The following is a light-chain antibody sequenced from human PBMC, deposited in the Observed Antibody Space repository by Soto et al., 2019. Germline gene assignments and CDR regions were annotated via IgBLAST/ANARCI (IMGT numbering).Light chain of an antibody. CDR2: GAS. CDR3: QQYGASPLFT. V-gene: IGKV3-20*01. J-gene: IGKJ3*01. CDR1: QGVTTAY. Sequence: EVVLTQSPGTLSLSPGERATLSCRASQGVTTAYLAWYQHKPGQAPRLLIYGASNRATGIPDRFSGSGSGTDFTLTISRLEPEDFAVYSCQQYGASPLFTFGPGTTVEVK.